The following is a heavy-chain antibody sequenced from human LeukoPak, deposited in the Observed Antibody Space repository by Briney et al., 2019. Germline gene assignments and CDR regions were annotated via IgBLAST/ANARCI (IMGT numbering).Heavy chain of an antibody. CDR3: ARFYSGWPFDY. CDR1: DDSITMYY. D-gene: IGHD6-19*01. CDR2: ISYSGST. V-gene: IGHV4-59*01. J-gene: IGHJ4*02. Sequence: SETLSLTCSVSDDSITMYYWSWIRQPPGKGLEWIGYISYSGSTNYNPSLKSRVTISVDTSKNQFSLKLSSVIAADTAVYYCARFYSGWPFDYWGQGTLVTVSS.